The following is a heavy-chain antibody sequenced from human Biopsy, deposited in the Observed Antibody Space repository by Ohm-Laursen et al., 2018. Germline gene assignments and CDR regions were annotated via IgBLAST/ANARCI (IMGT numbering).Heavy chain of an antibody. D-gene: IGHD2-2*01. CDR2: IYWDDDE. CDR1: GFSLSTIGVG. V-gene: IGHV2-5*04. J-gene: IGHJ4*02. Sequence: PTQTLTLTRTFSGFSLSTIGVGVGWVRQPPGKALEWLALIYWDDDEWYSPSLKRRLTITKDTSKNQVVLTMTNMGPVDTGTYYCVASDCSYTTCPIPFDSWGQGTLVTVSS. CDR3: VASDCSYTTCPIPFDS.